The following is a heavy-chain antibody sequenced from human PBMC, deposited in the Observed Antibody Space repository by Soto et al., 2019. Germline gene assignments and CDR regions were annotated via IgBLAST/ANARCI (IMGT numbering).Heavy chain of an antibody. CDR2: IFYSGST. CDR3: ARGTTNLYYYDSSGHRERYYFDY. Sequence: SETLSLTCNVSGGSISSYYWGWIRQPPGKGLEWIGYIFYSGSTNDNPSLKSRGTISVDTSKNQFSLKLIPVTAADTALYYCARGTTNLYYYDSSGHRERYYFDYWGQGALVTVSS. CDR1: GGSISSYY. V-gene: IGHV4-59*01. J-gene: IGHJ4*02. D-gene: IGHD3-22*01.